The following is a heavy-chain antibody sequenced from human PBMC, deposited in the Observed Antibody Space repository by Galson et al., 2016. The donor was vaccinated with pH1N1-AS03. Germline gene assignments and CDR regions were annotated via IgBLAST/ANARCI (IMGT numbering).Heavy chain of an antibody. CDR1: GFTFNSYW. CDR2: IKPDGGDK. V-gene: IGHV3-7*01. CDR3: ARDLNWDNA. Sequence: LRLSCAASGFTFNSYWMTWVRQAPGKGLEWVANIKPDGGDKYYVDSVKGRFTISRDNAKNSLYLQMNSLRVEDTAAYYCARDLNWDNAWGQGTLVTVSS. J-gene: IGHJ5*02.